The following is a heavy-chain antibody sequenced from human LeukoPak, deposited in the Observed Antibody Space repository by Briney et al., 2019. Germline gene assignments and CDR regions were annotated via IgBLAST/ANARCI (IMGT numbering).Heavy chain of an antibody. V-gene: IGHV4-59*08. CDR1: GXSIFSYY. CDR2: IYYSGST. Sequence: SETLSLTWTVSGXSIFSYYGSWIRQPPGKGLEWMGYIYYSGSTNYNPSLKSRVTISVDTSKNQFSLRVSSVTAADTAVYYCARHLNNCGDDCYIFDYWGQGTLVTVSS. J-gene: IGHJ4*02. D-gene: IGHD2-21*01. CDR3: ARHLNNCGDDCYIFDY.